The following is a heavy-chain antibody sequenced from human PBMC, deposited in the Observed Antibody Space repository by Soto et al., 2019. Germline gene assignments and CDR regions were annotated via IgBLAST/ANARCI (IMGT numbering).Heavy chain of an antibody. Sequence: GGSLRLCCAAPGFTFGDFWMNWVRQAPGKGLEWVANIKEDGSEKYFLDSVKGRFTISRDNAKNSLYLQINSLRAEDTGVYYCARDLGRTAAGYYYYDAMDVWGQGTTVTVSS. CDR3: ARDLGRTAAGYYYYDAMDV. CDR1: GFTFGDFW. V-gene: IGHV3-7*01. J-gene: IGHJ6*02. CDR2: IKEDGSEK. D-gene: IGHD2-2*01.